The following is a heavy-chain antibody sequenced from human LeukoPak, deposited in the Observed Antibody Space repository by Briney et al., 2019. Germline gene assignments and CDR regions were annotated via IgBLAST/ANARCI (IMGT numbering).Heavy chain of an antibody. CDR1: GGSISSYY. Sequence: SETLSLTCTVSGGSISSYYWSWIRQPAGKGLEWIGRIYTSGSTNYNPSLKSRVTMSVDTSKNQFSLKLSSVTAADTAVYYCAKNTDDYTWFDPWGQGTPVTVSS. J-gene: IGHJ5*02. CDR3: AKNTDDYTWFDP. D-gene: IGHD4-11*01. V-gene: IGHV4-4*07. CDR2: IYTSGST.